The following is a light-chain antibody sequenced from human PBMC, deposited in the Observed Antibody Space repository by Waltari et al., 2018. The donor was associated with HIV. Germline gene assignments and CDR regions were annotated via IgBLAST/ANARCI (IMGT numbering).Light chain of an antibody. J-gene: IGLJ3*02. CDR2: GST. Sequence: QYALTQPPSVSGAPGQSVTISCSGHSFNIGAGFDVHWYHRVPGAAPKLRISGSTNRPSGVPDRCSGSTSGASASLTISELQTEDEGDYFCQSDDNSPSAWVFG. CDR1: SFNIGAGFD. CDR3: QSDDNSPSAWV. V-gene: IGLV1-40*01.